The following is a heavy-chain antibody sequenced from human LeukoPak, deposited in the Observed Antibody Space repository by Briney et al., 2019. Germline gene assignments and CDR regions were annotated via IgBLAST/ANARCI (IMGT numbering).Heavy chain of an antibody. CDR3: AILETIFLDY. CDR1: GFTFSSYG. J-gene: IGHJ4*02. Sequence: PGRSLRLSCAASGFTFSSYGMHWVRQAPGKGLEWVAVISYDGSNKYYADSVKGRFTISRDNSKNTLYLQMNSLRAEDTAVYYCAILETIFLDYWGQGTLVTVSS. D-gene: IGHD3-9*01. CDR2: ISYDGSNK. V-gene: IGHV3-30*03.